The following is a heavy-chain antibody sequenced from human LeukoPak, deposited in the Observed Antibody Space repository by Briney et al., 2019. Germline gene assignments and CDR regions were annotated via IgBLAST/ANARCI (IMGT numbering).Heavy chain of an antibody. CDR2: IYDSEST. Sequence: TSETLSLTCTVSGVSISSGGYYWSWIRQHPGKGLEWIGYIYDSESTYYNPSLKSRVTISVDTSKNQFSLRLSSVTAADTAVYYCARDTIWRSSSGIYYYYGMDVWGQGTTVTVSS. J-gene: IGHJ6*02. D-gene: IGHD6-6*01. CDR3: ARDTIWRSSSGIYYYYGMDV. V-gene: IGHV4-31*03. CDR1: GVSISSGGYY.